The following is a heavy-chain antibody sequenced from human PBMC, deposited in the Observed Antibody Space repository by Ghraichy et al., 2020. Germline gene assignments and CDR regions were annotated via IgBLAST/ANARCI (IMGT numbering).Heavy chain of an antibody. CDR1: GFTFSSYA. Sequence: GGSLRLSCEASGFTFSSYAMNWVRQAPGKGLEWVSVVDTGGDDTYYADSVKGRFTISRDNSKKTLHLEMNSLRAEDTAVYYCAKAGWAVYYYYGMDVWGQGTTVTVSS. J-gene: IGHJ6*02. D-gene: IGHD6-19*01. CDR2: VDTGGDDT. V-gene: IGHV3-23*01. CDR3: AKAGWAVYYYYGMDV.